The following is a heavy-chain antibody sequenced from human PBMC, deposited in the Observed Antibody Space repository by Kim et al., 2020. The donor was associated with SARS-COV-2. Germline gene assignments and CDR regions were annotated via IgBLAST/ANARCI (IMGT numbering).Heavy chain of an antibody. CDR2: INHSGST. J-gene: IGHJ4*02. Sequence: SETLSLTCAVYGGSFSGYYWSWIRQPPGKGLEWIGEINHSGSTNYNPSLKSRVTISVDTSKNQFSLKLSSVTAADTAVYYCARGNGIAAAGIDYWGQGTL. V-gene: IGHV4-34*01. CDR1: GGSFSGYY. CDR3: ARGNGIAAAGIDY. D-gene: IGHD6-13*01.